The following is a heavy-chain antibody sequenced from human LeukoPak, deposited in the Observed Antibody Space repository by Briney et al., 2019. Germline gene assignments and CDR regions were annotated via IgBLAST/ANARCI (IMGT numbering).Heavy chain of an antibody. D-gene: IGHD3-16*02. CDR1: GGSISSYY. CDR3: ARLMAIVSYFDY. CDR2: IYYSGST. Sequence: SETLSLTCTVSGGSISSYYWSWIRQPPGKGLEWIGYIYYSGSTNYNPSLKSRVTISVDTSKNQFSLKLSSVTAADTAVYYCARLMAIVSYFDYWGQGTLVTVSS. V-gene: IGHV4-59*01. J-gene: IGHJ4*02.